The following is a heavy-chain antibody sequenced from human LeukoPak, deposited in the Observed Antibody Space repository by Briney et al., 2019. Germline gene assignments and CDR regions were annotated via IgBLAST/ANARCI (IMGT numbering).Heavy chain of an antibody. CDR1: GYTFTGYF. Sequence: GASVKVSCKASGYTFTGYFIHWVRQAPGQGLEWMGWINPRSGDTNYAQKFQGRVTMTRDTSISTAYMELSRLRSDDTAVYYCARSLGYCSSTSCFSFVYWGQGTLVTVSS. D-gene: IGHD2-2*01. J-gene: IGHJ4*02. CDR2: INPRSGDT. V-gene: IGHV1-2*02. CDR3: ARSLGYCSSTSCFSFVY.